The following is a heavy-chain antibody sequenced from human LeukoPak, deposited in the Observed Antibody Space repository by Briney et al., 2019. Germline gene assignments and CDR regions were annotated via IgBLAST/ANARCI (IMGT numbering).Heavy chain of an antibody. CDR2: IYYSGGT. Sequence: PSETLSLTCNVSGGSIRTTYYYWGWLRQPPGKGLEWIGNIYYSGGTHYNPSLRSRVTISIDTSRNQFSLKLNSVTAADTAVYYCARLSSITIFGVVTLNWFDPWGQGTLVTVSS. CDR3: ARLSSITIFGVVTLNWFDP. V-gene: IGHV4-39*01. D-gene: IGHD3-3*01. J-gene: IGHJ5*02. CDR1: GGSIRTTYYY.